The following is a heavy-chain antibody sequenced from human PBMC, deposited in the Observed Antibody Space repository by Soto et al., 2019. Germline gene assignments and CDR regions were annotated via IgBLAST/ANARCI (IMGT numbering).Heavy chain of an antibody. V-gene: IGHV3-66*01. D-gene: IGHD6-25*01. CDR1: GFTVSSNY. CDR2: IYSGGST. Sequence: GGSLRLSCAASGFTVSSNYMSWVRQAPGKGLEWVSVIYSGGSTYYADSVKGRFTISRDNSKNTLYLQMNSLRAEDTAVYYCGSASHYYYYYYMDVWGKGTTVTVSS. CDR3: GSASHYYYYYYMDV. J-gene: IGHJ6*03.